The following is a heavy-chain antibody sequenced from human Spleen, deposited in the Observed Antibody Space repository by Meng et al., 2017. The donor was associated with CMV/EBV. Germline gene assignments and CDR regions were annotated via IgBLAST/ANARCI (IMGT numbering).Heavy chain of an antibody. J-gene: IGHJ3*02. D-gene: IGHD3-3*01. CDR1: GFTLSSHA. CDR3: ARAGYYDFWSGYSGGFDI. CDR2: ISYDGTKK. Sequence: GESLKISCAASGFTLSSHAMHWVRQAPGKGLEWVAVISYDGTKKYYADSLKGRFTISRDNSKNTLFLQMSSLTTEDTAVYYCARAGYYDFWSGYSGGFDIWGQGTMVTVSS. V-gene: IGHV3-30*04.